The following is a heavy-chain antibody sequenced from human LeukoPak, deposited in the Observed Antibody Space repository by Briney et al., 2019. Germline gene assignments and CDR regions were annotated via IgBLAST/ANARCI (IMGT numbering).Heavy chain of an antibody. D-gene: IGHD6-13*01. CDR1: GLTSSSYA. Sequence: SLTLSCAASGLTSSSYATSWVRQPPGKGREWVSAISGSGGSTYYADSVKGRFTISRDTSKNTTYLQMNSLRAEDTAVYYCAKDVIRSRWYVGNWCDPWGQGTLVTVSS. V-gene: IGHV3-23*01. CDR2: ISGSGGST. J-gene: IGHJ5*02. CDR3: AKDVIRSRWYVGNWCDP.